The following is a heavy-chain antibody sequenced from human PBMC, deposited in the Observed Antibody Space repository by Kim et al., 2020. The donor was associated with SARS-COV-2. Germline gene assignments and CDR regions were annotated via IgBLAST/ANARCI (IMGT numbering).Heavy chain of an antibody. V-gene: IGHV3-74*01. CDR2: IKPDGTAT. CDR1: GFTFSDYW. Sequence: GGSLRLSCAASGFTFSDYWMYLVRQVPGKGLVSVSYIKPDGTATGYAASVKGRFTISRDNAKNTLYLQMNSLRAEDTALYYCARDGDAPIVDFDYWGQGTLVTVSS. D-gene: IGHD3-16*02. J-gene: IGHJ4*02. CDR3: ARDGDAPIVDFDY.